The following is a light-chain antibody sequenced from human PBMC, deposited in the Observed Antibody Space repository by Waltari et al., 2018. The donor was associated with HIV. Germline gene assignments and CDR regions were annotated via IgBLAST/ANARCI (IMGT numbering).Light chain of an antibody. V-gene: IGKV4-1*01. CDR2: WAS. Sequence: DIVMTQSPDSLAVSLGARATINCRSSQSVFYSSNNKNFLAWYQHKSGQPPRLLLYWASTRESGVPDRFSGSGSGTDFTLTISSLQPEDFATYYCQQSYSTPITFGQGTRLEIK. CDR1: QSVFYSSNNKNF. J-gene: IGKJ5*01. CDR3: QQSYSTPIT.